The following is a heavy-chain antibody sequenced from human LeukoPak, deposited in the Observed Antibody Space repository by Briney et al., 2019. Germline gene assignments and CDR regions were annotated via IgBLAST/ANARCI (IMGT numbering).Heavy chain of an antibody. CDR2: ISSNGGST. J-gene: IGHJ4*02. CDR3: VKDPTVAGFDY. D-gene: IGHD6-19*01. CDR1: GFTFSSYA. V-gene: IGHV3-64D*09. Sequence: TGGSLRLSCSASGFTFSSYAMHWVRQAPGKGLEYVSAISSNGGSTYYADSVKGRFTISRDNFKNTLYLQMSSLRTEDTAVYYCVKDPTVAGFDYWGQGTLVTVSS.